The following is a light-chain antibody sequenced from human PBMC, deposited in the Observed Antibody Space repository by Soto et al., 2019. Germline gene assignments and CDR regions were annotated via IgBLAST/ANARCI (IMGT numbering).Light chain of an antibody. J-gene: IGKJ2*01. CDR3: QQYRA. CDR1: QSISSW. V-gene: IGKV1-5*03. CDR2: KAS. Sequence: DIQMTQSLSTLSASVGDRVTITCRASQSISSWLAWYQQKPGKAPKLLIYKASSLESGVPSRFSGSGSGTEFTLTISSLQPDDFATYYCQQYRAFGQGTKLEIK.